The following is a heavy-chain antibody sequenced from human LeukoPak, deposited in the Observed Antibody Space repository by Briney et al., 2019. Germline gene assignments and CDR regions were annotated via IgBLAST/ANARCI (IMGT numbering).Heavy chain of an antibody. Sequence: GKSLRLSCAASGFTFSNYAMHWVRQAPGKGLEWVSLISSGGTYEYYADSVKGRFTISRANSKNTLYLQLNSLRAEDTAVYYCARDSTYYYDSGSSGPHYFDNWGQGTLVTVSS. V-gene: IGHV3-30*01. CDR3: ARDSTYYYDSGSSGPHYFDN. CDR1: GFTFSNYA. CDR2: ISSGGTYE. D-gene: IGHD3-10*01. J-gene: IGHJ4*02.